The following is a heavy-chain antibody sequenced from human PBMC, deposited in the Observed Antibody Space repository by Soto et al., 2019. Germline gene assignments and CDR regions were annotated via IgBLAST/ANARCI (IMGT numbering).Heavy chain of an antibody. CDR2: INAGNGNT. V-gene: IGHV1-3*01. Sequence: QIQLVQSGAEVKKPGASVKVSCKASGYTFTSYAMHWVRQAPGQRREWMGWINAGNGNTKYSQKFQGRVTITRDTSASTAYMELSSLRSEDTAVYYCARDSSLSRSRSGGSCSDYWGQGTLVTVSS. D-gene: IGHD2-15*01. CDR3: ARDSSLSRSRSGGSCSDY. CDR1: GYTFTSYA. J-gene: IGHJ4*02.